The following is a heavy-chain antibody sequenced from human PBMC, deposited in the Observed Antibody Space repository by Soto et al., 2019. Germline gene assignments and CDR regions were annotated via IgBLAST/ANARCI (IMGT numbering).Heavy chain of an antibody. Sequence: RLSCAASGFTFSSHTMNWVRQAPGKGLEWISCISSGSNFIKYRDSVKGRFTISRDNAKNSLYLEMNSLRAEDTAVYYCARDRHSSGWSSFDNWGQGTLVTVSS. CDR3: ARDRHSSGWSSFDN. J-gene: IGHJ4*02. CDR1: GFTFSSHT. V-gene: IGHV3-21*06. CDR2: ISSGSNFI. D-gene: IGHD6-19*01.